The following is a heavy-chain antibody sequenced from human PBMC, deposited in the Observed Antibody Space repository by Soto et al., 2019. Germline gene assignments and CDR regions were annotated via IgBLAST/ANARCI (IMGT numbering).Heavy chain of an antibody. V-gene: IGHV1-69*13. Sequence: GASVKVSCKASGYTFTSYTISWVRQAPGQGLEWMGGIIPIFGTANYAQKFQGRVTITADESTSTAYMELSSLRSEDTAVYYCARGRDRNSEVHFDYWGQGALVTVSS. CDR3: ARGRDRNSEVHFDY. CDR2: IIPIFGTA. CDR1: GYTFTSYT. J-gene: IGHJ4*02. D-gene: IGHD3-10*01.